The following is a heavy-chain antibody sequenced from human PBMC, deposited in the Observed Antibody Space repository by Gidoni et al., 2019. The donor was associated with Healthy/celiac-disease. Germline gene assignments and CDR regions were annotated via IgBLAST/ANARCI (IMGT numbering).Heavy chain of an antibody. CDR1: GYTFTSYG. J-gene: IGHJ6*02. D-gene: IGHD5-18*01. Sequence: QVQLVQSGAEVKTPGASVKVSCKASGYTFTSYGISWVRQAPGQGLEWMGWISAYNGNTNYAQKLQGRVTMTTDTSTSTAYMELRSLRSDDTAVYYCARDMDTAPDYYYYGMDVWGQGTTVTVSS. CDR2: ISAYNGNT. CDR3: ARDMDTAPDYYYYGMDV. V-gene: IGHV1-18*01.